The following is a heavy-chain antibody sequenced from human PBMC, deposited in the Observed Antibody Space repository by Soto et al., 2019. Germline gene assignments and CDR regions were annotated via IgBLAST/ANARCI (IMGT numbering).Heavy chain of an antibody. Sequence: EVQLVESGGGLVQPGGSLRLSCAASGFTVSSNYMSWVRPAPGKGLEWVSLIQSGGSTYYAGSVKGRFTISRDNSKTTLLCQINSRRAEATAVYFCARDDVHCSGGRCSGAPMDVWAKGPPVTFSP. CDR3: ARDDVHCSGGRCSGAPMDV. J-gene: IGHJ6*04. CDR2: IQSGGST. D-gene: IGHD2-15*01. CDR1: GFTVSSNY. V-gene: IGHV3-66*01.